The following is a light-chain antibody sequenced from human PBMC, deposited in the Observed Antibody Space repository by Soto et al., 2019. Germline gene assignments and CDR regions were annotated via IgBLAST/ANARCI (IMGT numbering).Light chain of an antibody. CDR3: QQYNSYSWT. Sequence: DIQMTQSPSTLSASVGDRVTITCRARQSISSWLAWYQQKPGKAPKLLIHKASSLASGVPSRFSGSGSGTEFTLTISSLQPDDFATYYCQQYNSYSWTFGQGTKVEIK. V-gene: IGKV1-5*03. CDR1: QSISSW. CDR2: KAS. J-gene: IGKJ1*01.